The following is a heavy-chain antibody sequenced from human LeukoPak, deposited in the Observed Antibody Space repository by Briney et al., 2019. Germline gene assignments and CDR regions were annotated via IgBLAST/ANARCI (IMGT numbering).Heavy chain of an antibody. J-gene: IGHJ4*02. D-gene: IGHD1-26*01. Sequence: SVRVSCKASGGTFSSYAISWVRQAPGQGLEWMGGIIPIFGTANYAQKFQGRVTITTDESTSTAYMELSSLRSEDTAVYYCARVRVNRGSYYRYFDYWGQGTLVTVSS. CDR2: IIPIFGTA. CDR1: GGTFSSYA. V-gene: IGHV1-69*05. CDR3: ARVRVNRGSYYRYFDY.